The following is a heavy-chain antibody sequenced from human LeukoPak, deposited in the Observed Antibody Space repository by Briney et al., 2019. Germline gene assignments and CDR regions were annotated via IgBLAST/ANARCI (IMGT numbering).Heavy chain of an antibody. CDR1: GGTFSSYA. CDR2: IIPILGIA. D-gene: IGHD4-17*01. CDR3: ARDTHPYGDNWFDP. J-gene: IGHJ5*02. V-gene: IGHV1-69*04. Sequence: SVKVSCKASGGTFSSYAISWVRQAPGQGLEWMGRIIPILGIANYAQKFQGRVTITAAKSTSTAYMELSSLRSEDTAVYYCARDTHPYGDNWFDPWGQGTLVTASS.